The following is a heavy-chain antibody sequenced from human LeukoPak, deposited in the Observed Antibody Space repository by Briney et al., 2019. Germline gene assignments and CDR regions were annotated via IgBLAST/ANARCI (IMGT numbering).Heavy chain of an antibody. CDR2: ISGSGGST. J-gene: IGHJ4*02. CDR3: AKTREWYCSGGSCYSADY. D-gene: IGHD2-15*01. V-gene: IGHV3-23*01. Sequence: GGTLRLSCAASGFTFSSYGMSWVRQAPGKGLEWVSAISGSGGSTYYADSVKGRFTISRDNSKNTLYLQMNSLRAEDTAVYYCAKTREWYCSGGSCYSADYWGQGTLVTVSS. CDR1: GFTFSSYG.